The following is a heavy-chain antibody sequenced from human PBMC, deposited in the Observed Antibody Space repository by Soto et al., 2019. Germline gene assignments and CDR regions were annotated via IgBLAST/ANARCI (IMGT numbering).Heavy chain of an antibody. CDR1: GGSISGGGYY. Sequence: QVQLQESGPGLVKPSETLSLTCTVSGGSISGGGYYWSWIRQPPGKGLERIGYTYDSGSTYYNPSLTGRSRISIDTSKNQFSLRLTSVTAADTAVYYCAREIIPLTTDWYFDLWGRGTLVTVSS. CDR3: AREIIPLTTDWYFDL. CDR2: TYDSGST. V-gene: IGHV4-30-4*01. J-gene: IGHJ2*01. D-gene: IGHD4-17*01.